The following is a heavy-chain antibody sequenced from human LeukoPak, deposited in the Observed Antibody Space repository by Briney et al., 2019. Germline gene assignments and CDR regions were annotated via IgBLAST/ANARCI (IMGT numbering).Heavy chain of an antibody. CDR3: ARATTVTNRIFFDY. CDR2: IYYTGST. CDR1: GGSISSYY. J-gene: IGHJ4*02. D-gene: IGHD4-17*01. Sequence: SETLSLTCTVSGGSISSYYWSWIRQSSGKGLEWIGYIYYTGSTNYNPSLRSRVTVSVDTSKNQFSLKLSSVTAADTAVYYCARATTVTNRIFFDYWGQGSLVTVSS. V-gene: IGHV4-59*08.